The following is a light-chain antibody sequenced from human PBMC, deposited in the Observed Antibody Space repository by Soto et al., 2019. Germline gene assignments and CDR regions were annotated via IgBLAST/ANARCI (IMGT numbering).Light chain of an antibody. Sequence: AIQMTQSPSSLSASVGDRVTITCRASQGIRNDLDWFQQKPGKTPNLLIYDASNLGSGVPSRFSGSGSGTEFTLTISSLQSEDFAVYYCQQYNNWPPLFGQGTKVDIK. CDR2: DAS. V-gene: IGKV1D-13*01. J-gene: IGKJ1*01. CDR1: QGIRND. CDR3: QQYNNWPPL.